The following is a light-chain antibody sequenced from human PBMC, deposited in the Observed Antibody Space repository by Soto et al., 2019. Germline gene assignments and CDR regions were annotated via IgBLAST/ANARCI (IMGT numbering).Light chain of an antibody. V-gene: IGKV2-28*01. Sequence: IVMTQSPGTVPVTPGGPTPTSSRYCPFLLHSHGYHYVDWYLQKPGQSPQLLIYLASNRASGVPDRFSGRGSGTDFTLKISRVEAEDVGVYYCMQALQTQTFGQGTKVDI. CDR3: MQALQTQT. J-gene: IGKJ1*01. CDR1: PFLLHSHGYHY. CDR2: LAS.